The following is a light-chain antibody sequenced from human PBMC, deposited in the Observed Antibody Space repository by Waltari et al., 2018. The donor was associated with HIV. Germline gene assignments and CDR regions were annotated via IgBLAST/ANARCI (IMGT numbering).Light chain of an antibody. Sequence: IAMTQSPSSLSASVGDRVTITCRASQSIGNHLAWYQQKPGKAPKLLIYGRSILQAGVPSRFSGSGSGTDFTLTISSLQPGDVATYFCQKYNNIPITFGQGTRLEI. CDR1: QSIGNH. J-gene: IGKJ5*01. CDR2: GRS. V-gene: IGKV1-27*01. CDR3: QKYNNIPIT.